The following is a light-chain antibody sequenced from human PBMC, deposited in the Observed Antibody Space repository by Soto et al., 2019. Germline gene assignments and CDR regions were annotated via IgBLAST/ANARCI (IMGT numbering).Light chain of an antibody. CDR3: QQGNRFPLT. CDR2: TAS. V-gene: IGKV1-12*01. J-gene: IGKJ4*02. Sequence: DIHMTQSPSSVSASVGDSVTITGRASQVISTWLAWYQQKPGEAPRLLMYTASTFHSGVPSRFSGRRSGTDFTPTITNLQPEDFATYYCQQGNRFPLTCGGGTKVEIK. CDR1: QVISTW.